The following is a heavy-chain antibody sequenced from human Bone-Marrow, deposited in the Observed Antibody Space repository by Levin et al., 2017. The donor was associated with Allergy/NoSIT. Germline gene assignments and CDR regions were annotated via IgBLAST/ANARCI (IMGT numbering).Heavy chain of an antibody. Sequence: SQTLSLPCSVSDGSIKTSYWSWVRQSAERGLEWIGYFDDSGTSAYNPAFKSRATISIDTSNNHFSLRLTSVTAADTAVYYCAKSRFSSSWYGAGMDVWGQGATVIVSS. CDR3: AKSRFSSSWYGAGMDV. CDR2: FDDSGTS. D-gene: IGHD6-13*01. V-gene: IGHV4-59*01. CDR1: DGSIKTSY. J-gene: IGHJ6*02.